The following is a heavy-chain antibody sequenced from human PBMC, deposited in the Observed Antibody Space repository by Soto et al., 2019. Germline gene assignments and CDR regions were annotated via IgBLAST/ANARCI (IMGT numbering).Heavy chain of an antibody. V-gene: IGHV5-51*01. J-gene: IGHJ6*02. CDR2: IYPGDSDT. CDR3: ARSGAYYGSGAIYYYGMDV. CDR1: GYSFTSYW. D-gene: IGHD3-10*01. Sequence: PGESLKISCKGSGYSFTSYWIGWARQMPGKGLEWMGIIYPGDSDTRYSPSFQGQVTISADKSISTAYLQWSSLKASDTAMYYCARSGAYYGSGAIYYYGMDVWGQGTTVTVSS.